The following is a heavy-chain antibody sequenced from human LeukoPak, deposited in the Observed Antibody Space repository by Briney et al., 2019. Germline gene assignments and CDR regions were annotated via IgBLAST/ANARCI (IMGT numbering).Heavy chain of an antibody. CDR1: GFTFGSFA. CDR2: ISFDGRKK. V-gene: IGHV3-30*18. Sequence: GGSLRLSCSASGFTFGSFAMHWVRQAPGKGLEWVAVISFDGRKKYYADSVKGRFTISRDNSKNTLYLQMNSLRAEDTAVYYCAKGSTNARPYYFDYWGQGSLVTVSS. CDR3: AKGSTNARPYYFDY. J-gene: IGHJ4*02. D-gene: IGHD2-8*01.